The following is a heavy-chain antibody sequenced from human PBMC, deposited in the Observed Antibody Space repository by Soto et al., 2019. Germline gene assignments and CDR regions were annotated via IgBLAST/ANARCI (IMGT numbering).Heavy chain of an antibody. CDR1: GFTFSSYS. D-gene: IGHD3-3*01. J-gene: IGHJ3*02. V-gene: IGHV3-48*01. CDR3: ARPRTDFWSGYDAFDI. Sequence: GGSLRLSCAASGFTFSSYSMNWVRQAPGKGLEWVSYISSSSSTIYYADSVKGRSTISRDNAKNSLYLQMNSLRAEDTAVYYCARPRTDFWSGYDAFDIWGQGTMVTVSS. CDR2: ISSSSSTI.